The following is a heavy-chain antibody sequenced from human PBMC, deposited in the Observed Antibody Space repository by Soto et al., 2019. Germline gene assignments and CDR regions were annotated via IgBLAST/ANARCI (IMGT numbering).Heavy chain of an antibody. V-gene: IGHV3-23*01. CDR1: GFTFSSYA. J-gene: IGHJ4*02. CDR2: ISGSGGST. D-gene: IGHD3-22*01. Sequence: EVQLLESGGGLVQPGGSLRLSCAASGFTFSSYAMSWVRQAPGKGLEWVSAISGSGGSTYYADSVKGRFTISRDNSKNTLYLQMNSLRAEDTAVYYCAKIGYYYDSSGYYLFDYWGQGTLVTVSS. CDR3: AKIGYYYDSSGYYLFDY.